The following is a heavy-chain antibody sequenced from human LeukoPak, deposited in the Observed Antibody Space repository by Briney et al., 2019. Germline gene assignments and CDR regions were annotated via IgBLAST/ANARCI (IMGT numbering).Heavy chain of an antibody. V-gene: IGHV4-4*07. CDR3: ARSGGSGWLDP. Sequence: SDTLSLTCKVSGDSISSYFWGWIRQPAGKGLEWIGRIYSSGNIDYNPSFKSRVAMSVDTSKNQISLKLPSVTAADTAVYYCARSGGSGWLDPWGQGSLVTVSS. CDR2: IYSSGNI. D-gene: IGHD3-16*01. CDR1: GDSISSYF. J-gene: IGHJ5*02.